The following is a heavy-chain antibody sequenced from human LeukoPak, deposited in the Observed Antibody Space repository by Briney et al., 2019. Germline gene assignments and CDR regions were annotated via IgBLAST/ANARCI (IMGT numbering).Heavy chain of an antibody. Sequence: GGSLRLSCAASGFTFSGYAMSWVRQAPGRGLGWVSAISGSGGTTYYADSVKGRFTISRDSSKNTVYLQMNSLRAEDTAVYYCAKAVGSSIWYYFNYWGQGTLVTVSS. D-gene: IGHD6-13*01. CDR1: GFTFSGYA. V-gene: IGHV3-23*01. CDR2: ISGSGGTT. CDR3: AKAVGSSIWYYFNY. J-gene: IGHJ4*02.